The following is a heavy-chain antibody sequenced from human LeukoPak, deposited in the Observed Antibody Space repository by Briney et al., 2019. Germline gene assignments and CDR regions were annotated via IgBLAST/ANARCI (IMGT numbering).Heavy chain of an antibody. J-gene: IGHJ5*02. CDR3: ALGEFGELFTFDP. CDR2: IDWDDDK. CDR1: GFSLRTSGMC. D-gene: IGHD3-10*01. V-gene: IGHV2-70*01. Sequence: XTLTLTCXFSGFSLRTSGMCVSWIRQPPGKALEWLSLIDWDDDKYYSTYLKTRLTISKDSTKKQVVLTMTNMDPVDTATYYCALGEFGELFTFDPWGQGTLVTVSS.